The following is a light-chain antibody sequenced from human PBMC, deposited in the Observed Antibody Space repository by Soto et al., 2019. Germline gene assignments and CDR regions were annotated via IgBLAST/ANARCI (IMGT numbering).Light chain of an antibody. CDR1: SSNIGSHF. CDR2: RDG. Sequence: QSVLTQPPSASGTPGQSLTISCSGSSSNIGSHFVYWYQHLPGTAPKLLIFRDGQRPSGVPARFFGSKSGTSASLAITGLRSEDEADYYCAVWDQSLTGWVVGGGTQLTVL. J-gene: IGLJ3*02. CDR3: AVWDQSLTGWV. V-gene: IGLV1-47*01.